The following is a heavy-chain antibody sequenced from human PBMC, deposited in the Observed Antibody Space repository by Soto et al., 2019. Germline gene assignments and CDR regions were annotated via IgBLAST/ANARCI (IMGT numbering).Heavy chain of an antibody. J-gene: IGHJ6*02. D-gene: IGHD2-15*01. CDR2: IDPSDSYT. V-gene: IGHV5-10-1*01. CDR1: GYSFTIYW. CDR3: ARKGAATPPPSSYYYYGMDV. Sequence: GESLKISCKGSGYSFTIYWISWVRQMPGKGLEWMGRIDPSDSYTNYSPSFQGHVTISADKSISTAYLQWSSLKASDTAMYYCARKGAATPPPSSYYYYGMDVWGQGTTVTVSS.